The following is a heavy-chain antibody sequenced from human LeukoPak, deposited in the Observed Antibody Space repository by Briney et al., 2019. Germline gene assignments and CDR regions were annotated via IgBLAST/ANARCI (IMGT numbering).Heavy chain of an antibody. CDR3: ARDYGDYVYGMDV. J-gene: IGHJ6*02. CDR2: ISSSSSYI. CDR1: GFNLRSYS. D-gene: IGHD4-17*01. Sequence: GGSLRHSRAASGFNLRSYSMNGVRPAPGKGLEGVSSISSSSSYIYYAVSVKGRFTISRDNAKNSLYLQMNSLRAEGTAVYYCARDYGDYVYGMDVWGQGTTVTVSS. V-gene: IGHV3-21*01.